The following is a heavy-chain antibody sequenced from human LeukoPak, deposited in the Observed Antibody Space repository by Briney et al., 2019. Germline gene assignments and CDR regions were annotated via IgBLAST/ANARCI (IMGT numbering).Heavy chain of an antibody. CDR1: GYTFTDYY. CDR3: AGLPRDNWNEPLDY. CDR2: INPNNGGT. V-gene: IGHV1-2*02. Sequence: ASVKVSCKASGYTFTDYYMHWVRQAPGQGLEWMGWINPNNGGTKYAQKFQGRVTMTRDTSINTAYMELSRLTYDDTAVYYCAGLPRDNWNEPLDYWGQGTLVTVSS. D-gene: IGHD1-20*01. J-gene: IGHJ4*02.